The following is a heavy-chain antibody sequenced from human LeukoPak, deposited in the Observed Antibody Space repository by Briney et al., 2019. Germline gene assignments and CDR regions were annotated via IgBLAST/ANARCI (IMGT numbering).Heavy chain of an antibody. CDR2: ITGRGDAA. V-gene: IGHV3-23*01. CDR3: AKGPRPDLSVLHTLER. CDR1: GFTFSSYA. J-gene: IGHJ4*02. D-gene: IGHD3-16*02. Sequence: GGSLTLSCAASGFTFSSYAMTWVRQAPGRGMEWVSTITGRGDAANDADSVKGRITISRDNSKSSLYLQMNSLRVEDTAVYHCAKGPRPDLSVLHTLERWGQGVLVTVSS.